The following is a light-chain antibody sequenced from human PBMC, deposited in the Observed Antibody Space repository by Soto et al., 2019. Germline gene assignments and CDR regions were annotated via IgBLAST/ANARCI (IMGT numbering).Light chain of an antibody. CDR3: QKYNSAPPLT. Sequence: DIQMTQSPSSLSASVGDRVTITCRASQGISNYLAWYQQKPGKVPKLLIYAASTLQSGVPSRFSGSGSWTDFTLTISSLQPEDVATYYCQKYNSAPPLTFGGGTKVDIK. CDR1: QGISNY. CDR2: AAS. V-gene: IGKV1-27*01. J-gene: IGKJ4*01.